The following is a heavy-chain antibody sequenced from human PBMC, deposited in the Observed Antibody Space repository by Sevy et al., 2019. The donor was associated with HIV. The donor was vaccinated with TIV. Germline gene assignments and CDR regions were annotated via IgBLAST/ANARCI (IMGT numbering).Heavy chain of an antibody. Sequence: GGSLRLSCAASGFRFSGHYIDWVRQAPGKGLEWIGQIKSIGQGSTTQYGASVTGRFTISRDDSKNLVCLQMNSLKNEDTALYYGADVGNSPAGYWGQGTLVTVSS. CDR3: ADVGNSPAGY. J-gene: IGHJ4*02. CDR1: GFRFSGHY. V-gene: IGHV3-72*01. D-gene: IGHD1-1*01. CDR2: IKSIGQGSTT.